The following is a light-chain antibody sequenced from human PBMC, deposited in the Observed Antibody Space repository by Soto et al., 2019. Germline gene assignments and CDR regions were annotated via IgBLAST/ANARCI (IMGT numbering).Light chain of an antibody. V-gene: IGKV3-20*01. Sequence: EIVLTQSPGTLSLSPGERATLSCRASQSVSSSYLAWYQQKPGQAPRLLIYGASSRATGIPERFSGSASGTDFTLTISRLEPEDFAVYYCQQYGSPPFTFGPGTKVDIK. CDR1: QSVSSSY. CDR3: QQYGSPPFT. J-gene: IGKJ3*01. CDR2: GAS.